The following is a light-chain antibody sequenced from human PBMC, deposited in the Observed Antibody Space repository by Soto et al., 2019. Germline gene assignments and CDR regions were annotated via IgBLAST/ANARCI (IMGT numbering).Light chain of an antibody. CDR3: SSDISSSAPYV. CDR2: DVT. Sequence: ALTQPASVSGSPGQSITISCTGTTSDIGGYNYVSWYQQHPGKAPKLMIYDVTRRPSGVSNRFSGSKSGNTASLTISGLQAEDEADYYCSSDISSSAPYVFGTGTKVTVL. V-gene: IGLV2-14*01. J-gene: IGLJ1*01. CDR1: TSDIGGYNY.